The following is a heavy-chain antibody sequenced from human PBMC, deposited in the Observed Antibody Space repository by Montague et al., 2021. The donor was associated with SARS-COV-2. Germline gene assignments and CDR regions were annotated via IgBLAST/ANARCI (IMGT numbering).Heavy chain of an antibody. CDR2: VHHSGNA. CDR1: GGSLSTSHY. D-gene: IGHD7-27*01. V-gene: IGHV4-4*02. Sequence: SETLSLTYAVSGGSLSTSHYWCWVRQPPGKGLEWLGEVHHSGNANYNAPSIGRAMTTVDESKNQFSLTLTSVAAADTAVYYCACDRITRGWLDPWGQGTLVTVSS. J-gene: IGHJ5*02. CDR3: ACDRITRGWLDP.